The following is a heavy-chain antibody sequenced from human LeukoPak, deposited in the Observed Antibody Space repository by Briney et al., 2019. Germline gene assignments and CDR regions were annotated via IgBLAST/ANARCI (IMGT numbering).Heavy chain of an antibody. V-gene: IGHV3-7*01. D-gene: IGHD3-10*01. Sequence: GGSLRLSCAASGFTFSSYWMSWVRQAPGKGLEWVADIKEDGSEKYYVDSVKGRFTISRDNAKNTLYLQMNSLRAEDTAVYYCARDRSGSRSSINWFAPWGQGTLVTVSS. CDR2: IKEDGSEK. CDR1: GFTFSSYW. CDR3: ARDRSGSRSSINWFAP. J-gene: IGHJ5*02.